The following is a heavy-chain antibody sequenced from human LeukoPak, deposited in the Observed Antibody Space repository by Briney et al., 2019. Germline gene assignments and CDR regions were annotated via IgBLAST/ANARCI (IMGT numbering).Heavy chain of an antibody. CDR1: GYTFTSYG. CDR3: ARGNYDFWSGYQNFDY. CDR2: ISAYNGNT. J-gene: IGHJ4*02. V-gene: IGHV1-18*01. D-gene: IGHD3-3*01. Sequence: GASVKVSCKASGYTFTSYGISWVRQAPGQGLEWMGWISAYNGNTNYAQKLQGRVTMTTDTSTSTAYMELRSLRSDDTAVYYCARGNYDFWSGYQNFDYWGQGTLVTVSS.